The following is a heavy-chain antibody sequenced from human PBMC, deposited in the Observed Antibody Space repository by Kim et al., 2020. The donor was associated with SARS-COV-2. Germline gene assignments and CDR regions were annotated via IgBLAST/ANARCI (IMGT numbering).Heavy chain of an antibody. J-gene: IGHJ5*02. D-gene: IGHD2-21*02. CDR3: TIVPVLTAAWFYP. V-gene: IGHV3-66*01. Sequence: GGSLRLSCGGSGFTVSSNYMSWVRQAPGKGLEWVSAIYSGTNTYYADSVKGRFTISRDNSRNTLYLRMNSLRAEDTAVYYCTIVPVLTAAWFYPWGQG. CDR2: IYSGTNT. CDR1: GFTVSSNY.